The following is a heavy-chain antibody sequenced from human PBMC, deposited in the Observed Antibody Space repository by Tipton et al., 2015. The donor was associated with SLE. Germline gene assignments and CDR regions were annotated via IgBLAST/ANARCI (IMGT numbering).Heavy chain of an antibody. Sequence: GSLRLSCVASGFTFSNSWMSWVRQAPGRGLEWVANTNPDGSNIYYVASVRGRFTMSRDNAKSSLYLELNSLRREDTAVYYCARDQGAYNWGVDYWGQGALVTVSS. J-gene: IGHJ4*02. CDR2: TNPDGSNI. CDR3: ARDQGAYNWGVDY. CDR1: GFTFSNSW. V-gene: IGHV3-7*01. D-gene: IGHD5-24*01.